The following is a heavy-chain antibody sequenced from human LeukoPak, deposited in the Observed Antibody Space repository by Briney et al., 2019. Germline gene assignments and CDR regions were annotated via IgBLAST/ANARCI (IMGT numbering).Heavy chain of an antibody. D-gene: IGHD5-24*01. CDR2: ISSSSSYT. CDR3: AREAGRWLQFLDY. Sequence: KAGRSLRLSCAASGFTFSSYSMNWVRQAPGKGLEWVSSISSSSSYTYYADSVKGRFTISRDNAKNSLYLQMNSLRAEDTAVYYCAREAGRWLQFLDYWGQGTLVTVSS. V-gene: IGHV3-21*01. CDR1: GFTFSSYS. J-gene: IGHJ4*02.